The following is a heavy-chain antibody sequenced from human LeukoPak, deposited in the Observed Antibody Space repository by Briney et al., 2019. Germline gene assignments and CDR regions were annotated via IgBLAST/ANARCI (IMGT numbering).Heavy chain of an antibody. V-gene: IGHV1-18*01. Sequence: ASVKVSCKASGYTFTGYGISWLRQAPGQGLEWLGWISGYNGNTNYAQKFQGRVTMTTDTPTSTAYMDLKSLKSDDTAVYYCAVHDFCSGGYHFDYWGQGTLVTVSS. J-gene: IGHJ4*02. CDR1: GYTFTGYG. CDR2: ISGYNGNT. CDR3: AVHDFCSGGYHFDY. D-gene: IGHD3-3*01.